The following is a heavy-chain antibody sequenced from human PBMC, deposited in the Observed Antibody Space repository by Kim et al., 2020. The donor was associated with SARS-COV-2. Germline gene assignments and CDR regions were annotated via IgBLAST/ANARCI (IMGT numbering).Heavy chain of an antibody. J-gene: IGHJ1*01. V-gene: IGHV1-24*01. CDR1: GYTLTELS. D-gene: IGHD6-13*01. CDR2: FDPEDGET. Sequence: ASVKVSCKVSGYTLTELSMHWVRQAPGKGLEWMGGFDPEDGETIYAQKFQGRVTMTEDTSTDTAYMELSSLRSEDTAVYYCATISSSSWYETLSQHWGQGTLVTVSS. CDR3: ATISSSSWYETLSQH.